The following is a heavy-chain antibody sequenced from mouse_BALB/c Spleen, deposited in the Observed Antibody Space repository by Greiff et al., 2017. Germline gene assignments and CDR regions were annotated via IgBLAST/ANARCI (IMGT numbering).Heavy chain of an antibody. D-gene: IGHD2-14*01. CDR1: GYTFSSYW. CDR2: ILPGSGST. V-gene: IGHV1-9*01. CDR3: AIWRYDSYYAMDY. Sequence: QVQLQQSGAELMKPGASVKISCKATGYTFSSYWIEWVKQRPGHGLEWIGEILPGSGSTNYNEKFKGKATFTADTSSNTAYMQLSSLTSEDSAVYYCAIWRYDSYYAMDYWGQGTSVTVSS. J-gene: IGHJ4*01.